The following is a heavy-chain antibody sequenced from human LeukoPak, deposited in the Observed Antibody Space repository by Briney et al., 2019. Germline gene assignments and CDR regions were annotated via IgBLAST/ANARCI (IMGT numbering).Heavy chain of an antibody. V-gene: IGHV4-59*01. CDR3: ARSFDSRGYYYYGMDV. D-gene: IGHD3-22*01. Sequence: SETLSLTCTVSGGSISRYYWSWIRQPPGKGLEWIGYIYYSGSTSYNSSLKSRATISLDTPKNQFSLKLSSVTAADTAVYYCARSFDSRGYYYYGMDVWGQGTTVTVSS. J-gene: IGHJ6*02. CDR1: GGSISRYY. CDR2: IYYSGST.